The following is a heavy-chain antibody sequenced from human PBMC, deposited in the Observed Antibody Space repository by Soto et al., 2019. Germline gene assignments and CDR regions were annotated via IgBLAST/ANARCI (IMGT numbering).Heavy chain of an antibody. J-gene: IGHJ4*02. V-gene: IGHV1-18*01. D-gene: IGHD2-8*01. CDR3: AREYCANGVCYLPDY. CDR1: GYTFTTYG. Sequence: QVQLVQSGAEVKKPGASVKVSCKASGYTFTTYGISWVRQAPGQGLEWMGWISTYNGNTYYTQKLQGRVTMTTDTSTQAAYMELTSLKSDDTAVYYCAREYCANGVCYLPDYWGQGTLVTVSS. CDR2: ISTYNGNT.